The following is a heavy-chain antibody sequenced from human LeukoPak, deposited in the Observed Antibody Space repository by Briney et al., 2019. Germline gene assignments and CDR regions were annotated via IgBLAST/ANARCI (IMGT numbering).Heavy chain of an antibody. Sequence: PGRSLRLSCAASGFTFSSYGMHWVRQAPGKGLEWVAVIWYDGSNKYYADSVKGRFTISRDNSKNTLYLQMNSLRAEDTAVYYCARGSYCGGGSCYYLDYWGQGTLVTVSS. D-gene: IGHD2-15*01. CDR3: ARGSYCGGGSCYYLDY. CDR1: GFTFSSYG. V-gene: IGHV3-33*01. J-gene: IGHJ4*02. CDR2: IWYDGSNK.